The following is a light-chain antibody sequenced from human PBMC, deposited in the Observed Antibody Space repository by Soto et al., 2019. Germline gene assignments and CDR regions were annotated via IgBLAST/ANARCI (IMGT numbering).Light chain of an antibody. CDR3: TSYTVRKSWV. CDR1: SSNIGAGYD. J-gene: IGLJ3*02. V-gene: IGLV1-40*01. Sequence: QSVLTQPPSVSGAPGQRVTISCTGSSSNIGAGYDVHWYQQLPGTAPRLIIYEVTNRPSGVSDRFSGSKSGSTASLTISGLQPEDDADYYCTSYTVRKSWVFGGGTKLTVL. CDR2: EVT.